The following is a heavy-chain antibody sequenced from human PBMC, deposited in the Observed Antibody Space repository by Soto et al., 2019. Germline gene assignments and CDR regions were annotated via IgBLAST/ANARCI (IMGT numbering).Heavy chain of an antibody. J-gene: IGHJ6*02. CDR1: GGSISSYY. CDR3: ARADRTLVTSYSLDV. Sequence: PSETLSLTCTVSGGSISSYYWSWIRQPPGKGLEWIGEINHSGTINFNPSLKSRLTISLDTSKKHFSLKLSSVTDADTAAYYCARADRTLVTSYSLDVWGQGTTVTVSS. CDR2: INHSGTI. V-gene: IGHV4-34*01. D-gene: IGHD2-21*02.